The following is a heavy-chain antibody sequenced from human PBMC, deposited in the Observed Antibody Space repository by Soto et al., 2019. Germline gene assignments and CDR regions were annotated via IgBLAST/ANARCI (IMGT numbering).Heavy chain of an antibody. V-gene: IGHV4-31*03. Sequence: QVQLQESGPGLVKPSQTLSLTCTVSGGSISSGGYYWSWIRQHPGKGLEWIGYIYYSGSTYYNPSLKRRGSISVDTSKNQFSLKRSSVPAADTAVYYCARATIGDPGRFDYWGQGTLVTVSS. J-gene: IGHJ4*02. CDR3: ARATIGDPGRFDY. CDR2: IYYSGST. CDR1: GGSISSGGYY. D-gene: IGHD3-16*01.